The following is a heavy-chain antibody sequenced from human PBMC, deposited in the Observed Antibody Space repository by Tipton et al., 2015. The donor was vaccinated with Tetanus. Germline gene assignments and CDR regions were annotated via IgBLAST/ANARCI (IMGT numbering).Heavy chain of an antibody. CDR3: ARAGGGGYDATMGFSYSYMDV. CDR1: GASISTYS. J-gene: IGHJ6*03. D-gene: IGHD5-12*01. V-gene: IGHV4-59*01. Sequence: TLSLTCTVSGASISTYSWTWIRQSPGKGLEWIAYLYFSGNTNYNPSLKTRVTMSPDTSKNQVSLRLNSVTAADTAVYYCARAGGGGYDATMGFSYSYMDVWGKGTPAPVSS. CDR2: LYFSGNT.